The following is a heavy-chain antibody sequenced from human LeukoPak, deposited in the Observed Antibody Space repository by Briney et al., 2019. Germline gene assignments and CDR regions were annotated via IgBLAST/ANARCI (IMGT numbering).Heavy chain of an antibody. CDR3: ARARRLVATPYDY. CDR2: IKQDGSEK. Sequence: GGSLRLSCAASGFTLSSYWMSWVRQAPGKGLEWVANIKQDGSEKYYVDSVKGRFTISRDNAKNSLYLQMNSLRAEDTAVYYCARARRLVATPYDYWGQGTLVTVSS. V-gene: IGHV3-7*01. J-gene: IGHJ4*02. D-gene: IGHD5-12*01. CDR1: GFTLSSYW.